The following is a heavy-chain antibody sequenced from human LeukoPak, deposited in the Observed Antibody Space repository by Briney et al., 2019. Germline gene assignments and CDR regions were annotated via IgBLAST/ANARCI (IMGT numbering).Heavy chain of an antibody. D-gene: IGHD5-24*01. CDR2: INPNSGGT. V-gene: IGHV1-2*02. CDR3: AISGDGYNLAAFDY. Sequence: GASVKVSCKASGYTFTGYYMHRVRQAPGQGLEWMGWINPNSGGTNYAQKFQGRVTMTRDTSISTAYMELSRLRSDDTAVYYCAISGDGYNLAAFDYWGQGTLVTVSS. J-gene: IGHJ4*02. CDR1: GYTFTGYY.